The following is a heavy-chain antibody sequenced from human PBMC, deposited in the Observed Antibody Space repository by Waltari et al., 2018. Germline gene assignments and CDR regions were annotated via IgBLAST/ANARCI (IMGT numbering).Heavy chain of an antibody. V-gene: IGHV3-53*01. Sequence: EVQLVESGGGLIQPGGSLRLSCAASGFTVSSNYMSWVHQAPGKGLEWVSVIYSGGSTYYADSGKGRFTISRDNSKNTLYLQMNSLRAEDTAVYYCARGVTYSSLDPYYFDYWGQGTLVTVSS. J-gene: IGHJ4*02. CDR3: ARGVTYSSLDPYYFDY. CDR2: IYSGGST. D-gene: IGHD6-19*01. CDR1: GFTVSSNY.